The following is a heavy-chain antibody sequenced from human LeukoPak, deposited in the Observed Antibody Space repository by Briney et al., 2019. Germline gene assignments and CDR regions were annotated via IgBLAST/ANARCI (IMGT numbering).Heavy chain of an antibody. CDR1: GYSFTSYG. CDR3: ARTAVVVVPLFDY. Sequence: ASVKVSCKASGYSFTSYGISWVRQAPGQGLEWVGWSNPYNGNTNYGQKFRGRVSMTTDTSTYTAFMELTSLTSDDTAVYYCARTAVVVVPLFDYWGQGTLVTVSS. D-gene: IGHD2-15*01. V-gene: IGHV1-18*01. J-gene: IGHJ4*02. CDR2: SNPYNGNT.